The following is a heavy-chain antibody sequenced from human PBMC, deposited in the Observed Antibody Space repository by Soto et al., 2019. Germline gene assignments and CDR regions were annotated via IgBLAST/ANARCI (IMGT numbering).Heavy chain of an antibody. CDR2: IYYSGST. V-gene: IGHV4-61*01. D-gene: IGHD1-7*01. CDR1: GGSVSSGSYY. J-gene: IGHJ5*02. Sequence: XATLSLAFTVSGGSVSSGSYYGSWIRQPPGKGLEWIGYIYYSGSTNYNPSLKSRVTISVDTSKNQFSLKLSSVTAADTAVYYCERELELRSGWFDPWGQGTLVTVSS. CDR3: ERELELRSGWFDP.